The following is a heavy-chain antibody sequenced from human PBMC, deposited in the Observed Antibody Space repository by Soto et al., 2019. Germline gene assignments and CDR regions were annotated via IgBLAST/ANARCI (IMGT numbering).Heavy chain of an antibody. Sequence: HHWGSLTLSCAGSGFIVRRYAMNWVRQAPGKGLEWVSIISSRGDKTSYAESVKGRFTISRDDSKNTLFLHMNSLWAEDTAVYYCAKETGYSYGFQPNALDVWGQGTTVTVSS. J-gene: IGHJ6*02. CDR1: GFIVRRYA. V-gene: IGHV3-23*01. D-gene: IGHD5-18*01. CDR3: AKETGYSYGFQPNALDV. CDR2: ISSRGDKT.